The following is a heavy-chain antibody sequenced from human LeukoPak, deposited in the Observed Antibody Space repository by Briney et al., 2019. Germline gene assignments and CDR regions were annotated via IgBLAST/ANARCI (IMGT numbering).Heavy chain of an antibody. V-gene: IGHV4-59*01. J-gene: IGHJ4*02. CDR3: ASALVGANVY. Sequence: SETLSLTCTVSGGSISSYYWSWIRQPPGKGLEWIGYIYYSGSTNYNPSLKSRVTISVDTSKNQFSLKLSSVTAADTALYYCASALVGANVYWGQGTLVTVSS. CDR2: IYYSGST. CDR1: GGSISSYY. D-gene: IGHD1-26*01.